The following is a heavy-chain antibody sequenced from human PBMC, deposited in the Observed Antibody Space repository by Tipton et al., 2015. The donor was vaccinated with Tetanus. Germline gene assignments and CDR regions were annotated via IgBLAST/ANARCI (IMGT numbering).Heavy chain of an antibody. CDR2: IIPIFGTA. CDR3: ASGSSIRHGLDV. Sequence: QSGAEVKKPGSSVKVSCKASGGTFSNYAISWVRQAPGQGLEWMGGIIPIFGTAKYAQKFQGRVTITADESTSTAYMELSSLRSEDTAVYYCASGSSIRHGLDVWGHGTTVTVSS. D-gene: IGHD2-2*01. J-gene: IGHJ6*02. CDR1: GGTFSNYA. V-gene: IGHV1-69*01.